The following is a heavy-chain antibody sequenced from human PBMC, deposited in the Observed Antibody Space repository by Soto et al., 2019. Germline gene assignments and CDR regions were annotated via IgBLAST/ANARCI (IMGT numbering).Heavy chain of an antibody. J-gene: IGHJ6*02. V-gene: IGHV2-70*11. CDR2: SDWDDDK. CDR3: ARTCIAAAYPGLYYGMDV. CDR1: GFSLNTTGIC. D-gene: IGHD6-13*01. Sequence: SGPTVVNPTQTLTLTCTFSGFSLNTTGICVSWIRQPPAKAVEWLARSDWDDDKYYSTYLKTRLTISKDASKTQVVLTMTNMDPVDTATYYCARTCIAAAYPGLYYGMDVWGQGTTVTVSS.